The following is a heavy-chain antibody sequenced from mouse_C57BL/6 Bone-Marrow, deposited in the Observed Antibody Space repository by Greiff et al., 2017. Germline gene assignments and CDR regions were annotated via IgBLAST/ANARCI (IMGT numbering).Heavy chain of an antibody. D-gene: IGHD1-1*01. CDR2: INPGSGGT. CDR1: GYAFTNYL. CDR3: AIASTTVPLDFDG. J-gene: IGHJ1*03. Sequence: VQLQQSGAELVRPGTSVKVSCKASGYAFTNYLIEWVKQRPGQGLEWIGVINPGSGGTNYNEKFKGKATLTADKSSSTAYMQLSGLTSENSAVYVCAIASTTVPLDFDGWGTGTTVTVSS. V-gene: IGHV1-54*01.